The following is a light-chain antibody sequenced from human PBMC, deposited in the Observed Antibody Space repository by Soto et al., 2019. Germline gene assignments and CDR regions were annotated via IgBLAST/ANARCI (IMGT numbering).Light chain of an antibody. CDR3: PESFFPLGP. J-gene: IGKJ1*01. V-gene: IGKV1-39*01. CDR2: GAS. CDR1: QYIGDF. Sequence: IQMTQSTSCLSACVGDRVTMTCRASQYIGDFLNWYQQTPGKAPKLLIFGASNLHIGVPSRFSGSGSGTEFTLTINNLQREDFATYYCPESFFPLGPFGRGTKA.